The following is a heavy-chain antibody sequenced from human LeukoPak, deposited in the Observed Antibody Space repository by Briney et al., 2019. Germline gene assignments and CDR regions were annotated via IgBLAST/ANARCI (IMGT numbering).Heavy chain of an antibody. Sequence: SQTLSLTCAVSGDSVSSDNATWNWIRQSPSRGLEWLGRTYFRSKWYNDFAASVRGRITINADTSKNQFSLQLNSVTPEDTAVYYCVRQREQVMLYYDLWGRGTLVTVSS. CDR3: VRQREQVMLYYDL. D-gene: IGHD1-26*01. V-gene: IGHV6-1*01. CDR1: GDSVSSDNAT. J-gene: IGHJ2*01. CDR2: TYFRSKWYN.